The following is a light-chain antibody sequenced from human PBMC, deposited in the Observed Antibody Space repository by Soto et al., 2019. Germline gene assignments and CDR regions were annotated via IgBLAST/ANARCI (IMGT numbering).Light chain of an antibody. Sequence: EIVLTQSPGTLSLSPGERATLSCRASQSVRSSYFAWYQQKPGQAPRLLIFGASTRAPGIPDRFSGSGSGTDFTLTISKLEPEDFAVYYCQQYGSSPSFGGGTKVDIK. CDR3: QQYGSSPS. CDR1: QSVRSSY. J-gene: IGKJ4*01. CDR2: GAS. V-gene: IGKV3-20*01.